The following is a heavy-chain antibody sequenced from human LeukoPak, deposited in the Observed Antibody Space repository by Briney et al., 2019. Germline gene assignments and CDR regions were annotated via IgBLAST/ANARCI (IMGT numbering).Heavy chain of an antibody. Sequence: ASVKVSCKASGYTFTDYGFSWVRQAPGQGLEWMGWINPNSGDTHYAQMFQGRVTMTRDTSINAAYMELRRVRSDDTAVYYCAKSAQYSSAWFTGCFDYWGQGSLVTVSS. V-gene: IGHV1-2*02. D-gene: IGHD4-11*01. J-gene: IGHJ4*02. CDR2: INPNSGDT. CDR3: AKSAQYSSAWFTGCFDY. CDR1: GYTFTDYG.